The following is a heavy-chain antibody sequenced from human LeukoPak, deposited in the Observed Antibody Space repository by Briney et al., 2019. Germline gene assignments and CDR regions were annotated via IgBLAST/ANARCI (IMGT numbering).Heavy chain of an antibody. CDR3: ARDRSEFDY. V-gene: IGHV4-38-2*02. Sequence: KPSETLSLTCSVSGYSISSGYYWGWIRQPPGKGLDWIGTIYHSGSTYYNPSLNSRVTISVDTSKNQFSLKLSSVTAADTAVYYCARDRSEFDYWGQGTLVTVSS. CDR1: GYSISSGYY. J-gene: IGHJ4*02. CDR2: IYHSGST.